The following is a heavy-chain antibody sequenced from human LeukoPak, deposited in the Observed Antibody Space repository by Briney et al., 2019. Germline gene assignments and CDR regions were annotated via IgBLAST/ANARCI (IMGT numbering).Heavy chain of an antibody. CDR3: VRDSPTYRPHSASRDY. Sequence: ASVKVSCKASGYTFATYGVTWVRQAPGQGLEWMGWISVYNGNSNYARKIQDRVTLTTDKSTNTAYMELRTLRSDDTGVYYCVRDSPTYRPHSASRDYRGQGTLVTVSS. D-gene: IGHD3-10*01. J-gene: IGHJ4*02. V-gene: IGHV1-18*01. CDR1: GYTFATYG. CDR2: ISVYNGNS.